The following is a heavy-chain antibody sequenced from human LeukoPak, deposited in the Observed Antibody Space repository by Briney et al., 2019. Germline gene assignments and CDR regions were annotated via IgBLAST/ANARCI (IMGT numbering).Heavy chain of an antibody. CDR3: ARLSLDSYGRKGAFDI. D-gene: IGHD5-18*01. CDR2: IYPGDSDT. Sequence: GESLKISCKGSGYSFTSYWIGWVRQMPGKGLEWMGIIYPGDSDTRYSPSFQGQVTISADKSISTAYLQWSSLKASDTAMYYCARLSLDSYGRKGAFDIWGQGTMVTVSS. V-gene: IGHV5-51*01. J-gene: IGHJ3*02. CDR1: GYSFTSYW.